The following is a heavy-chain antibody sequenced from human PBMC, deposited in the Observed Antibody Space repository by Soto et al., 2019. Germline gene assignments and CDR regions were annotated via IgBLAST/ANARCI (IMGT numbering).Heavy chain of an antibody. CDR1: GYTFTSYA. D-gene: IGHD6-19*01. V-gene: IGHV1-3*01. J-gene: IGHJ4*02. CDR2: INAGNGNT. Sequence: ASVKVSCKASGYTFTSYAMHWVRQAPGQRLEWMGWINAGNGNTKYSQKFQGRVTITRDTSASTAYMELSSLRSEDTAVYYCARLNSSGWYQSYSREFDYWGQGTLVTVSS. CDR3: ARLNSSGWYQSYSREFDY.